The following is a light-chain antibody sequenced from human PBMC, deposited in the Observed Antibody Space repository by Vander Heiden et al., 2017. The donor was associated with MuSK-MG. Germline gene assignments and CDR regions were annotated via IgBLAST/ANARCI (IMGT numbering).Light chain of an antibody. Sequence: IVMTQSPDSLAVSLGERATINCKSSQTLLYTSNNKNYLAWYQQKLGQPPKLLIHWASTRESGVPDRFSGSGSETDFTLTITSLRAEDVAVYFCQQYFTLPTFGQGTKVEIK. J-gene: IGKJ1*01. CDR2: WAS. CDR3: QQYFTLPT. V-gene: IGKV4-1*01. CDR1: QTLLYTSNNKNY.